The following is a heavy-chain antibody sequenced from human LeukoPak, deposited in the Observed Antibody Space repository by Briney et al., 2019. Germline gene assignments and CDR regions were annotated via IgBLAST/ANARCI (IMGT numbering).Heavy chain of an antibody. V-gene: IGHV3-30*04. CDR3: ARGPSGYSYFDH. CDR1: GFTFSIYS. CDR2: ISYDGSTK. D-gene: IGHD5-12*01. Sequence: GRSLRLSCAASGFTFSIYSIYWVRQAPGKGLEWVAVISYDGSTKYYTDSVKGRFTISRDNFKNMLYLQMNSLRLEDTAVYYCARGPSGYSYFDHWGQGTLVTVSS. J-gene: IGHJ4*02.